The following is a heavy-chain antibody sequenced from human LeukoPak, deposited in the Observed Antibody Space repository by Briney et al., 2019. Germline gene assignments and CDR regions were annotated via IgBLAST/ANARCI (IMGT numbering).Heavy chain of an antibody. CDR3: ATSQGPRITMIVVVNAFDI. J-gene: IGHJ3*02. D-gene: IGHD3-22*01. V-gene: IGHV1-24*01. CDR1: GYTLTELS. Sequence: ASVKVSFKVSGYTLTELSMHWVRQAPGKGLEWMGGFDPEDGETIYAQKFQGRVTMTEDTSTDTAYMELSSLRSEDTAVYYCATSQGPRITMIVVVNAFDIWGQGTMVTVSS. CDR2: FDPEDGET.